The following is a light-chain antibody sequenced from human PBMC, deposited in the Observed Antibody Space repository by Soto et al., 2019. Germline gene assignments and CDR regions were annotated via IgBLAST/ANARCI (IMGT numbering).Light chain of an antibody. CDR1: QSISSW. V-gene: IGKV1-5*01. J-gene: IGKJ1*01. Sequence: DIQMTQSPSTLSASVGDRVTMTCRASQSISSWLAWYQQKPGKAPKVLIYDAYSLESGVPSRFSGSGSGTEFTLTITSLQPDDFATYYCQQYNSYSTFGQGTKVDI. CDR2: DAY. CDR3: QQYNSYST.